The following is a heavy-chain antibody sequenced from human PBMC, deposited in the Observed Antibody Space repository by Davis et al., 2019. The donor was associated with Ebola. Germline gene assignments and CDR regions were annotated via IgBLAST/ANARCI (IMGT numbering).Heavy chain of an antibody. J-gene: IGHJ6*02. CDR1: GFTFSSYA. CDR3: ARDRWDLWYYYYGMDV. D-gene: IGHD1-26*01. V-gene: IGHV3-64*04. CDR2: ISSNGGST. Sequence: PGGSLRLSCSASGFTFSSYAMHWVRQAPGKGLEYVSAISSNGGSTYYADSVKGRFTISRDNSKNTLYLQMNSLRAEDTAVYYCARDRWDLWYYYYGMDVWGQGTTVTVSS.